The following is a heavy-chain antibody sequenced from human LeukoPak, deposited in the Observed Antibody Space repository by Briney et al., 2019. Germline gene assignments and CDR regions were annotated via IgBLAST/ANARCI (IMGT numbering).Heavy chain of an antibody. D-gene: IGHD5-18*01. CDR1: GYTLTVYY. Sequence: GSVKVSCKASGYTLTVYYIHWVRQAPGQGLEWMGRINPNSGDTNFAQKFQGRVTMTRDTSISTAYMDLSGLRPDDTAVYYCAREGSGYTYGRGSYFDYWGHGILVTVSS. J-gene: IGHJ4*01. CDR3: AREGSGYTYGRGSYFDY. CDR2: INPNSGDT. V-gene: IGHV1-2*06.